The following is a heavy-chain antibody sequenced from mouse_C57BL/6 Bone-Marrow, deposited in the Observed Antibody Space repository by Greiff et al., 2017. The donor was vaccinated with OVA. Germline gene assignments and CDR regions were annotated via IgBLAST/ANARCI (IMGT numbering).Heavy chain of an antibody. D-gene: IGHD1-1*01. CDR2: IWTGGGT. V-gene: IGHV2-9-1*01. CDR1: GFSLTSYA. Sequence: VKLMESGPGLVAPSQSLSITCTVSGFSLTSYAISWVRQPPGKGLEWLGVIWTGGGTNYNSALKSRLSISKDNSKSQVFLKMNSLQTDDTARYYCARNYYYGSSPYYFDYWGKGTTLTVSS. CDR3: ARNYYYGSSPYYFDY. J-gene: IGHJ2*01.